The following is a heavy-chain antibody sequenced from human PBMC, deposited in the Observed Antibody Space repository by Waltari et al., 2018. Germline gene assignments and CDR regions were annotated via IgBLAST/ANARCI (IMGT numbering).Heavy chain of an antibody. CDR1: GGSFSGYY. CDR2: INHSGST. Sequence: QVQLQQWGAGLLTPSETLSLTCAAYGGSFSGYYWSWIRQPPGKGLEWIGEINHSGSTNYNPSLKSRVTISVDTSKNQFSLKLSSVTAADTAVYYCARGYAYLDYWGQGTLVTVSS. J-gene: IGHJ4*02. V-gene: IGHV4-34*01. CDR3: ARGYAYLDY. D-gene: IGHD5-12*01.